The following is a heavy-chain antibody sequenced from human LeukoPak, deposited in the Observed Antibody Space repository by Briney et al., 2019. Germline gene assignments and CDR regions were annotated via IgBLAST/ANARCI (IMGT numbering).Heavy chain of an antibody. Sequence: SETLSLTCTVSGVSISSSSYYWGWIRQPPGKGLEWTGSIYYSGSTYYNPSLKSRVTISVDTSKNQFSLKLSSVTAADTAVYYCARETGIAAAGNVDYWGQGTLVTVSS. CDR3: ARETGIAAAGNVDY. V-gene: IGHV4-39*07. J-gene: IGHJ4*02. CDR2: IYYSGST. D-gene: IGHD6-13*01. CDR1: GVSISSSSYY.